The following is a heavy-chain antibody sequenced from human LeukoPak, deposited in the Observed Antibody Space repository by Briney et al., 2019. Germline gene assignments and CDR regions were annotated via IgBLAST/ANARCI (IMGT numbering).Heavy chain of an antibody. CDR2: ISSSSSYI. D-gene: IGHD3-10*01. CDR3: ARGNYYGSGRREYYFDY. Sequence: GGSLRLSCAASGLTFSSYSMNWVRQAPGKGLEWVSSISSSSSYIYYADSVKGRFTISRDNAKNSLYLQMNSLRAEDTAVYYCARGNYYGSGRREYYFDYWGQGTLVTVSS. CDR1: GLTFSSYS. J-gene: IGHJ4*02. V-gene: IGHV3-21*01.